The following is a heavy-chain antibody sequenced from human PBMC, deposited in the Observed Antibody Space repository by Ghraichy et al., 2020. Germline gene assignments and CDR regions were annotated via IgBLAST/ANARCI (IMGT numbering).Heavy chain of an antibody. CDR1: GLMFSPNT. CDR2: ISSSTRYI. J-gene: IGHJ6*02. D-gene: IGHD6-19*01. Sequence: GSLRLSCVASGLMFSPNTMNWVRQAPGKGLEWVSSISSSTRYIYYADSVKGRFTISRDNAQNSLYLQMNSLRAEDTAVYYCSRGGGAGTPVLYHMDVWGLGTTVTVSS. V-gene: IGHV3-21*01. CDR3: SRGGGAGTPVLYHMDV.